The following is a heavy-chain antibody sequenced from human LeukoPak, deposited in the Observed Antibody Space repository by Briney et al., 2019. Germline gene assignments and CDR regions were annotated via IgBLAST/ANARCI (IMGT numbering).Heavy chain of an antibody. CDR3: SRNGLVDFDY. Sequence: GQSLRLSCTTSGFAFDDLAMSWVRQPAGKGPEWVGFIRRRAYGGAAEYAASVKGRFIISRDDSKGIAYLQMNSLKTEDTAVYYCSRNGLVDFDYWGQGSRVIVSP. CDR1: GFAFDDLA. V-gene: IGHV3-49*04. J-gene: IGHJ4*02. CDR2: IRRRAYGGAA.